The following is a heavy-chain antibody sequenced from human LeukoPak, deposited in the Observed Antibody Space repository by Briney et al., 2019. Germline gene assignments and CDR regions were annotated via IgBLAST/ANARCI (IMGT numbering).Heavy chain of an antibody. V-gene: IGHV1-2*02. CDR2: INPSSGGT. Sequence: GASVKVSCKASGYTFSVYHMHWVRQAPGQGLEWMAWINPSSGGTNYAQKFQGRVTMTSDTSITTAYMEVSSLRSEDTAVYYCATEPHSSGLFDYWGQGTLVTVSS. CDR3: ATEPHSSGLFDY. J-gene: IGHJ4*02. D-gene: IGHD6-25*01. CDR1: GYTFSVYH.